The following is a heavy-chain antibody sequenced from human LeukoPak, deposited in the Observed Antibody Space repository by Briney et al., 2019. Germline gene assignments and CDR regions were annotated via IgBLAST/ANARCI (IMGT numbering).Heavy chain of an antibody. J-gene: IGHJ4*02. V-gene: IGHV3-15*01. Sequence: GGSLRLSCAASGFTVSSNYMSWVRQAPGKGLEWVGRIKSKTDGGTTDYAAPVKGRFTISRDDSKNTLYLQMNSLKTEDTAVYYCTTRPLYSGYDFVWGQGTLVTVSS. CDR1: GFTVSSNY. CDR2: IKSKTDGGTT. CDR3: TTRPLYSGYDFV. D-gene: IGHD5-12*01.